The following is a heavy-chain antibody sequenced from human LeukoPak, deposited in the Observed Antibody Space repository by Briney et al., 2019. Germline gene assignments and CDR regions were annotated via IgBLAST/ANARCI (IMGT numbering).Heavy chain of an antibody. J-gene: IGHJ4*02. V-gene: IGHV2-5*02. CDR2: IYWDDDK. Sequence: SGPTLVNPTQTLTLTRTFSGFSLSTSGVGVGWIRQPPGKALEWLALIYWDDDKRYSPSLKTRLTITKDTSKNQVVLTMTNMDPVDTATYYCAHRSADYGGNSGYYFDYWGQGTLVTVSS. CDR1: GFSLSTSGVG. D-gene: IGHD4-23*01. CDR3: AHRSADYGGNSGYYFDY.